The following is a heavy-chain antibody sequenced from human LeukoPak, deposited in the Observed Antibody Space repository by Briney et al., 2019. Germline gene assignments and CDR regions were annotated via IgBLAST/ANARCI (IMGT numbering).Heavy chain of an antibody. V-gene: IGHV5-51*01. CDR3: ARRAGSGWPDFDY. CDR2: IYPDDSDT. Sequence: GESLKISCKGSGYSFTNCWIGWVRQMPGKGLEWMGIIYPDDSDTRYSPSFQGQVTISADKSITTAYLQWSSLKASDTAMYYCARRAGSGWPDFDYWGQGTLVTVSS. D-gene: IGHD6-19*01. CDR1: GYSFTNCW. J-gene: IGHJ4*02.